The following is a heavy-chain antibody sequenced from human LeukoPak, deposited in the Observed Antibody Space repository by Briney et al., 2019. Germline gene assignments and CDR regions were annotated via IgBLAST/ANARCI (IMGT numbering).Heavy chain of an antibody. V-gene: IGHV3-11*04. J-gene: IGHJ4*02. D-gene: IGHD3-9*01. CDR1: GFTFSDYY. Sequence: GGSLRLSCAASGFTFSDYYMSWIRQAPGKGLEWVSYISSSGSTIYYADSVKGRFTISRDNSKNTLYLQMNSLRAEDTAVYYCAREFYDILTGYFGHYFDYWGQGTLVTVSS. CDR3: AREFYDILTGYFGHYFDY. CDR2: ISSSGSTI.